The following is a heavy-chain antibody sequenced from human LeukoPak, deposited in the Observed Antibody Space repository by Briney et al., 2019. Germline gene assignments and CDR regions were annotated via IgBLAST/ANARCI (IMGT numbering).Heavy chain of an antibody. CDR3: ARAPPRGDSSGYFPYFQH. Sequence: PSETLSLTCTVSGGSISSYYWSWIRQPPGKGLEWIGYIYYSGSTNYNPSLKSRVTISVDTSKNQFSLKLSSVTAADTAVYYCARAPPRGDSSGYFPYFQHWGQGTLVTVSS. J-gene: IGHJ1*01. V-gene: IGHV4-59*01. CDR2: IYYSGST. D-gene: IGHD3-22*01. CDR1: GGSISSYY.